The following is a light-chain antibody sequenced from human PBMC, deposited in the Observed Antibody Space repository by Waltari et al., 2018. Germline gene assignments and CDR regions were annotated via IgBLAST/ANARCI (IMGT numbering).Light chain of an antibody. Sequence: QLVLTQSPSASASLGASVKLTCTLSSGHSTNIIAWLQQQPEQGPRYLMNGNRAGSHNKGVGIPERFAGSSSAAARYLTIASLQSEDEADYYCQTGGHGTWVFGGGTRLTVL. CDR2: GNRAGSH. CDR1: SGHSTNI. CDR3: QTGGHGTWV. V-gene: IGLV4-69*01. J-gene: IGLJ3*02.